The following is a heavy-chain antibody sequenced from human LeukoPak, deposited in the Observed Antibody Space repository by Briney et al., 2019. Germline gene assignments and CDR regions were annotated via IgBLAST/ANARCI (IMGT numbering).Heavy chain of an antibody. D-gene: IGHD3-22*01. V-gene: IGHV1-18*01. CDR3: ARSYDSSGYYQYYFDY. CDR2: ISAYNGNT. Sequence: ASVKVSCKASGYTFTSYGISWVRQAPGQGLEWMGWISAYNGNTNYAQKLQGRVTMTTDTSTSTAYMELRSLRSDDTAVYYCARSYDSSGYYQYYFDYWGQGTLVTASS. CDR1: GYTFTSYG. J-gene: IGHJ4*02.